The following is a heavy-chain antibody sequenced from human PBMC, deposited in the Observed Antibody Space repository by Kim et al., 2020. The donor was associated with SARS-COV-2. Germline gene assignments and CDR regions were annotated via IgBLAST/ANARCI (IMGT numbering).Heavy chain of an antibody. CDR2: INPTDSQT. CDR3: VRQWSQFYDS. D-gene: IGHD2-15*01. V-gene: IGHV5-51*01. CDR1: GYNFVDHW. Sequence: GASLQISCKASGYNFVDHWIAWVRQMPGKGLEWMGMINPTDSQTRYSPSFQGQVTISADKSISTTYLQWSSLRASDTAIYYCVRQWSQFYDSWGQGTVVAVSS. J-gene: IGHJ4*02.